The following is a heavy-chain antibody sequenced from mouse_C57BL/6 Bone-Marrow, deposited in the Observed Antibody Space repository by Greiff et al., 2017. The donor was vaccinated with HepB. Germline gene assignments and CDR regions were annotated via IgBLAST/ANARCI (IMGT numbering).Heavy chain of an antibody. CDR3: ASQENFDY. CDR2: IFPGSGST. Sequence: VKLVESGPELVKPGASVKISCKASGYTFPDYYINWVKQRPGQGLEWIGWIFPGSGSTYYNEKFKGKATLTVDKSSSTAYMVLSSRTSEDSAVYFWASQENFDYWGQGTTLTGTS. CDR1: GYTFPDYY. J-gene: IGHJ2*01. V-gene: IGHV1-75*01.